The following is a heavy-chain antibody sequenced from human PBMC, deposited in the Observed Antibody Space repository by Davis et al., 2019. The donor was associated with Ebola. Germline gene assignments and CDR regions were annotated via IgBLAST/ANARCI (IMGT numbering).Heavy chain of an antibody. D-gene: IGHD3-22*01. J-gene: IGHJ4*02. CDR2: VFSSGHT. CDR1: GASINSAFFA. CDR3: ARDRRDSRAYGF. Sequence: SETLSLTCNVSGASINSAFFAWSWVRQPAGKGREWIGHVFSSGHTKNNPSLESRLTIPLDTSNNQFSLRLHSVTAADTAIYFCARDRRDSRAYGFWGQGTLITVSS. V-gene: IGHV4-61*09.